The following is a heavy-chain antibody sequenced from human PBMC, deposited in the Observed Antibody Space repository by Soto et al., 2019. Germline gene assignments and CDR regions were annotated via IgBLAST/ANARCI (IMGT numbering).Heavy chain of an antibody. V-gene: IGHV4-39*01. J-gene: IGHJ4*02. CDR2: IYYSGST. Sequence: PSETLSLTCTVSGGSISSSSYYWGWIRQPPGKGLEWIGSIYYSGSTYYNPSLKSRVTISVDTSKNQFSLKLSSVTAADTAVYYCARGAPYDYIWGSYRYSFDYWGQGTLVTVSS. D-gene: IGHD3-16*02. CDR1: GGSISSSSYY. CDR3: ARGAPYDYIWGSYRYSFDY.